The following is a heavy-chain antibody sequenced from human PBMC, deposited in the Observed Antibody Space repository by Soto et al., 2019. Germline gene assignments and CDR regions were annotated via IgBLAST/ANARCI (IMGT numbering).Heavy chain of an antibody. J-gene: IGHJ4*02. D-gene: IGHD2-21*01. CDR3: ARRSGDPRRYYFDY. V-gene: IGHV3-23*01. CDR2: ISGSGGST. Sequence: GSLRLSCAASGFTFSSYAMSWVRQAPGKGLEWVSAISGSGGSTYYADSVKGRFTISRDNSKNTLYLQMNSLRAEDTAVYYCARRSGDPRRYYFDYWGQGTLVTVSS. CDR1: GFTFSSYA.